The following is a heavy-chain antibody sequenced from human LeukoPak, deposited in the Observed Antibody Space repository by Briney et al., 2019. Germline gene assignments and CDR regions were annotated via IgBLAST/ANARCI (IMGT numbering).Heavy chain of an antibody. CDR3: ARGSGRYYYDSSGYFLAFDI. CDR1: GGSISSYY. Sequence: SETLSLTCTVSGGSISSYYWSWIRQPPGKGLEWIGYIYYSGSTNYNPSLKSRVTISVDTSENQFSLRLSSVTAADTAVYYCARGSGRYYYDSSGYFLAFDIWGQGTMVTVSS. CDR2: IYYSGST. D-gene: IGHD3-22*01. J-gene: IGHJ3*02. V-gene: IGHV4-59*01.